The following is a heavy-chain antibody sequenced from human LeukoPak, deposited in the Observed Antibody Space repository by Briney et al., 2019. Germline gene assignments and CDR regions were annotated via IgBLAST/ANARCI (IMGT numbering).Heavy chain of an antibody. Sequence: SQTLSLTCAISGDSVSSNSVTWNWIRQSPSRGLEWLGRTYHRSTWYNDYAVSVRGRITVNPDTSKNQFSLHLNSVTPEDTAVYYCARGRKWIQLRGNWFDPWGQGTLVTVSS. V-gene: IGHV6-1*01. CDR3: ARGRKWIQLRGNWFDP. CDR2: TYHRSTWYN. D-gene: IGHD5-18*01. J-gene: IGHJ5*02. CDR1: GDSVSSNSVT.